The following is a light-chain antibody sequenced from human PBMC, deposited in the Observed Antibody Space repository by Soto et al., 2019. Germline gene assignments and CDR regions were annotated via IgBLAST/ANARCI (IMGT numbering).Light chain of an antibody. J-gene: IGLJ1*01. Sequence: HSVLTHPASVSGSPGHSITISFTGSGRDIGAYDYVSWYQQHPGKAPKLLIYGVNNRPSGVSYRFSASKSAFTASLTISGLQAEDEAHYYCSSYTTSYFYVFGPGTKVTVL. V-gene: IGLV2-14*01. CDR2: GVN. CDR3: SSYTTSYFYV. CDR1: GRDIGAYDY.